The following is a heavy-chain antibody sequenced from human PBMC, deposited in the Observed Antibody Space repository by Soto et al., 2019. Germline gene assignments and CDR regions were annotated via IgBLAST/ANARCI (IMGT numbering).Heavy chain of an antibody. CDR2: IYYSGST. CDR3: ARDSVSRSYDILTGYHDYYYYGMDV. CDR1: GGSISSGGYY. Sequence: SETLSVTCTVSGGSISSGGYYWSWIRQHPGKGLEWIGYIYYSGSTYYNPSLKSRVTISVDTSKNQFSLKLSSVTAADTAVYYCARDSVSRSYDILTGYHDYYYYGMDVWGQGTTVTVSS. D-gene: IGHD3-9*01. V-gene: IGHV4-31*03. J-gene: IGHJ6*02.